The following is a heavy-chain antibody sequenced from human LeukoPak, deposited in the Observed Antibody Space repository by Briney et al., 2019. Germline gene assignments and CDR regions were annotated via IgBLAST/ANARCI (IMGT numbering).Heavy chain of an antibody. CDR2: ISWNSGSI. J-gene: IGHJ4*02. Sequence: GGSLRLSCAASGSTFDDYAMHWVRQAPGKGLEWVSGISWNSGSIGYADSVKGRFTISRDNAKNSLYLQMNSLRAEDTALYYCAKLKLGATTGFDYWGQGTLVTVSS. CDR3: AKLKLGATTGFDY. V-gene: IGHV3-9*01. CDR1: GSTFDDYA. D-gene: IGHD1-26*01.